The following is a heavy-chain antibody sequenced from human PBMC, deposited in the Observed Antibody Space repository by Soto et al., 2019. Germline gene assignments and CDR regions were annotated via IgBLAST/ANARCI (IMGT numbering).Heavy chain of an antibody. Sequence: QLQLQESGPGLVKPSETLSLTCTVSGGSISSSSYYWGWIRQPPGKGLEWIGSIYYSGSTYYNPSLKSRVTISVDTSKNQFSLKLSSVTAADTAVYYCARHGNYSSWYYYYYGMDVWGQGTTVTVSS. CDR1: GGSISSSSYY. V-gene: IGHV4-39*01. CDR3: ARHGNYSSWYYYYYGMDV. J-gene: IGHJ6*02. CDR2: IYYSGST. D-gene: IGHD6-13*01.